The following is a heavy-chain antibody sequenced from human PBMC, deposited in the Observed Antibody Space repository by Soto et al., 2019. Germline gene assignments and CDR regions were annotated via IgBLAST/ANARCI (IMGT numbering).Heavy chain of an antibody. CDR3: ARRGVVRGVIMYYFDY. V-gene: IGHV1-3*01. J-gene: IGHJ4*02. D-gene: IGHD3-10*01. CDR2: INAGNGNT. Sequence: ASVKVSCKASGYTFTSYAMHWVRQAPGQRLEWMGWINAGNGNTKYSQKFQGRVTITRDTSASTAYMELSSLRSEDTAVYYCARRGVVRGVIMYYFDYWGQGTLVTVSS. CDR1: GYTFTSYA.